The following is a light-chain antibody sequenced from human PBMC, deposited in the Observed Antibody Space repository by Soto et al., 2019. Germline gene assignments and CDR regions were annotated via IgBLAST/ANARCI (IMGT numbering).Light chain of an antibody. Sequence: DLPMTQSPSTLSASVGDRVTITCRASQSISTWLAWYQQKAGKAPKLLIYKASSLEGGVPSRFSGSGSGTEFNITISSLQPDDFATYYCQQYNTYPLTFGGGTTVDIK. J-gene: IGKJ4*01. CDR1: QSISTW. CDR2: KAS. CDR3: QQYNTYPLT. V-gene: IGKV1-5*03.